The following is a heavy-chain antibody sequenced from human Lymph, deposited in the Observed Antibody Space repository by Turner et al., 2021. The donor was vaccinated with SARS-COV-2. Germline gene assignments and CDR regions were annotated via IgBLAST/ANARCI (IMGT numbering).Heavy chain of an antibody. CDR3: ARDTLWFASLGAFDI. V-gene: IGHV3-33*01. Sequence: QVQLVESGGGVFQPGRSLRLSCAASGFTFSSYGMHWVRQAPGKGLELVAVIWFDGSNKYYADSVKGRFTISRDNSKNTLYLQMNSLRAEDTAVYYCARDTLWFASLGAFDIWGQGTMVTISS. J-gene: IGHJ3*02. CDR2: IWFDGSNK. D-gene: IGHD3-10*01. CDR1: GFTFSSYG.